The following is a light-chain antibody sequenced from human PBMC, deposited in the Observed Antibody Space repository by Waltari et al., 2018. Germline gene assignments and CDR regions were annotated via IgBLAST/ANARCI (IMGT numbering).Light chain of an antibody. Sequence: SYVLTQPPSVSVAPGKTARITCGGDSIGSKGVHWYQQKPGQAPVVVIHDDSDRSSGIPERFSGSNSGNTATLTITGVEAGDDADYYCQVWDTSSDHPFVFGTGTEVTVL. CDR3: QVWDTSSDHPFV. CDR1: SIGSKG. CDR2: DDS. V-gene: IGLV3-21*04. J-gene: IGLJ1*01.